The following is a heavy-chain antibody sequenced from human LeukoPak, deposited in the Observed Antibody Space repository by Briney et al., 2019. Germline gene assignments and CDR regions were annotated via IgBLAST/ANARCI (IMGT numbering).Heavy chain of an antibody. CDR2: ISAYNGNT. V-gene: IGHV1-18*01. J-gene: IGHJ4*02. D-gene: IGHD6-13*01. Sequence: ASVKVSCKASGYTFTSYGISWVRQAPGQGLEWMGWISAYNGNTNYAQRLQGRVTMTTDTSTSTAYMELRSLRSDDTAVYYCASSSWYPIGGDYWGQGTLVTVSS. CDR1: GYTFTSYG. CDR3: ASSSWYPIGGDY.